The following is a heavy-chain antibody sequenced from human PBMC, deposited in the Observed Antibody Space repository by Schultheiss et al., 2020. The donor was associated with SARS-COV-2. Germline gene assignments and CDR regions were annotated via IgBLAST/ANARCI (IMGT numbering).Heavy chain of an antibody. CDR2: INHSGST. V-gene: IGHV4-38-2*02. CDR1: GYSISSGYY. J-gene: IGHJ6*02. CDR3: GAWSYHYGMDV. Sequence: SETLSLTCTVSGYSISSGYYWGWIRQPPGKGLEWFGEINHSGSTNYNPSLKSRVTISVDTSKNQFSLKLSSVTAADTAVYYCGAWSYHYGMDVWGQGTTVTVSS. D-gene: IGHD3-3*01.